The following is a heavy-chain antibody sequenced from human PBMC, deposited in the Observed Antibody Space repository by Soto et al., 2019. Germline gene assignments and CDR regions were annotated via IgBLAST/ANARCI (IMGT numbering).Heavy chain of an antibody. CDR1: GFSLSTSGMC. J-gene: IGHJ6*02. CDR3: ARIRLAVDGNPTGGMDV. Sequence: SGPTLVNPTQTLTLTCTFSGFSLSTSGMCVSWIRQPPGKALEWLARIDWDDDKYYSTSLKTRLTISKDTSKNQVVLTMTNMDPVDTATYYCARIRLAVDGNPTGGMDVWCQGTTVTVSS. D-gene: IGHD6-19*01. CDR2: IDWDDDK. V-gene: IGHV2-70*11.